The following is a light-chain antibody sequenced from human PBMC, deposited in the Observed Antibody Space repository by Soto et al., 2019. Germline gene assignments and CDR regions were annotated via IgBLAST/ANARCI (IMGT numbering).Light chain of an antibody. J-gene: IGLJ3*02. CDR2: NTN. CDR3: VLYMGSGIWV. V-gene: IGLV8-61*01. Sequence: QSVVTQEASLSVSPGTTVTLTCGLSSGSVSANYYPSWYQQTPGQAPRTLIYNTNTRSSGVPDRFSGSILGNKAALIITGAQADDESDYYCVLYMGSGIWVFGGGTKVTVL. CDR1: SGSVSANYY.